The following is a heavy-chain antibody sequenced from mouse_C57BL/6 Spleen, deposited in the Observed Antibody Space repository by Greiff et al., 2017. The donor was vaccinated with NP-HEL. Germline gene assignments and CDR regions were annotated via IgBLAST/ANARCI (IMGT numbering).Heavy chain of an antibody. Sequence: VQLQQPGAELVMPGASVKLSCKASGYTFTSYWMHWVKQRPGQGLEWIGEIDPSDSYTNYNQKFKGKSTLTVDKSSSTAYMQLSSLTSEDSAVYYCASRLRGVAYWGQGTLVTVSA. J-gene: IGHJ3*01. CDR2: IDPSDSYT. CDR3: ASRLRGVAY. V-gene: IGHV1-69*01. CDR1: GYTFTSYW. D-gene: IGHD2-4*01.